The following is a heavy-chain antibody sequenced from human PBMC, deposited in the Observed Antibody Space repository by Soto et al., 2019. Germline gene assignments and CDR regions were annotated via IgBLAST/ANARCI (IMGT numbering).Heavy chain of an antibody. V-gene: IGHV1-3*01. D-gene: IGHD3-22*01. CDR1: GYTFTSYA. Sequence: GASVKVSCKASGYTFTSYAMHWVRQAPGQRLEWMGWINAGNGNTKYSQKFQGRVTITRDTSASTAYMELSSLRSEDTAVYYCAKDYYDSSGYYPPPLRFDYWGQGTLVTVSS. J-gene: IGHJ4*02. CDR2: INAGNGNT. CDR3: AKDYYDSSGYYPPPLRFDY.